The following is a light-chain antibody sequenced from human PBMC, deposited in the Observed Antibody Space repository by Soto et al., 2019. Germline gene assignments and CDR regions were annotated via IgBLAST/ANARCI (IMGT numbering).Light chain of an antibody. CDR2: TTS. CDR3: LQTYITPPT. V-gene: IGKV1-39*01. Sequence: DVQMTQSPSSLSASVGDRVTITCRASQSISIYLNWYQQKPGEAPQLLIHTTSTLQSGVPSRFGGSGSGTHFTLTIGSLQPEDFATYYCLQTYITPPTFSRGTKVDIK. CDR1: QSISIY. J-gene: IGKJ1*01.